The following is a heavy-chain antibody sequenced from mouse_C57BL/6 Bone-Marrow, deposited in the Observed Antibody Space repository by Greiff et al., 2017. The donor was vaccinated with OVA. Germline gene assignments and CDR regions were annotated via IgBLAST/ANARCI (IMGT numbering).Heavy chain of an antibody. CDR3: ARGSYRPFAY. Sequence: QVQLQQPGAELVKPGASVKMSCKASGYTFPSYLITWVKQRPGQGLEWIGDIYPGSGSTNYNEKFKSKATLTVDTSSSPAYMQLSSLTSEDSAVYYCARGSYRPFAYWGQGTLVTVSA. V-gene: IGHV1-55*01. CDR2: IYPGSGST. CDR1: GYTFPSYL. D-gene: IGHD2-12*01. J-gene: IGHJ3*01.